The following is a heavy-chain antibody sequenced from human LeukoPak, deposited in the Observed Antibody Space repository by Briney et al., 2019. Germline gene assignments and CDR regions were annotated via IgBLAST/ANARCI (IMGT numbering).Heavy chain of an antibody. CDR3: ARDYCSSTSCRLDY. CDR1: GYTFTGYY. CDR2: IIPNSGGT. J-gene: IGHJ4*02. D-gene: IGHD2-2*01. Sequence: ASVKVSCKASGYTFTGYYMHWVRQAPGQGLEWMGWIIPNSGGTNYAQKFQGRVTMTRDTSISTAYMELSRLRSDDTAVYYCARDYCSSTSCRLDYWGQGTLVTVSS. V-gene: IGHV1-2*02.